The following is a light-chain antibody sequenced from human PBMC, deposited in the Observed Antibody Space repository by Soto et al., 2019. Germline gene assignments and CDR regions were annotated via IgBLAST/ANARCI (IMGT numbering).Light chain of an antibody. CDR1: SSDVGGYNY. CDR3: CSYADSDTLL. Sequence: QAVVTQPRSVSGSPGQSVTISCTGTSSDVGGYNYVSWYQQHPGTAPKLMIYDVSKRPSGVPDRFSGSKSGNTASLNISGLQAEDEADYYCCSYADSDTLLFGGGTKLTVL. V-gene: IGLV2-11*01. J-gene: IGLJ2*01. CDR2: DVS.